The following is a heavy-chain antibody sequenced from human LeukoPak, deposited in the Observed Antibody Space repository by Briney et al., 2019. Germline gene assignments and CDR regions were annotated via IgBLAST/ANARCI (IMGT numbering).Heavy chain of an antibody. V-gene: IGHV3-23*01. CDR1: GFTFSSHG. CDR2: ISPSGSIS. J-gene: IGHJ6*03. D-gene: IGHD3-10*01. Sequence: GGSLRLSCAASGFTFSSHGINWVRQAPGKGLELVSGISPSGSISYYADSVKGRFTISRDNSKNTVSLQMNSLRAEDTAVYYCARTLWFGELSSYYYYYMDVWGKGTTVTISS. CDR3: ARTLWFGELSSYYYYYMDV.